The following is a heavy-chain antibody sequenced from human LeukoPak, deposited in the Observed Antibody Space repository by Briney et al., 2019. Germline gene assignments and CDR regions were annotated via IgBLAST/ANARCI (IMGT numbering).Heavy chain of an antibody. CDR3: ARGVRWLQLSYFDY. CDR1: SGSISSGVYH. D-gene: IGHD5-24*01. Sequence: PSETLSLTCPVSSGSISSGVYHWSWIRQHPGKCLEWIGYIYYSGSTYYNPSLKSRVTISVDTSKNQFSLKLSSVTAADTAVYYCARGVRWLQLSYFDYWGQGTLVTVSS. V-gene: IGHV4-31*03. J-gene: IGHJ4*02. CDR2: IYYSGST.